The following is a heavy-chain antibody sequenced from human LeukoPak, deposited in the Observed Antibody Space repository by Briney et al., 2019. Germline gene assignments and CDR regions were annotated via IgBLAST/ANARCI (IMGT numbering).Heavy chain of an antibody. V-gene: IGHV4-30-4*01. CDR3: ARDEEYYGMDV. Sequence: SETLSLTCTVSDGSISSGDYYWSWIRQPPGKGLEWIGYIYCSGSTYYNPSLKSRVTISVDTSKNQFSLKLSSVTAADTAVYYCARDEEYYGMDVWGQGTTVTVSS. CDR2: IYCSGST. J-gene: IGHJ6*02. CDR1: DGSISSGDYY.